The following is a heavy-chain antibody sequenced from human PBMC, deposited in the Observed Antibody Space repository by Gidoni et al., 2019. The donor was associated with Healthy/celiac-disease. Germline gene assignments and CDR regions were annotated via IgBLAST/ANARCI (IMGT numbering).Heavy chain of an antibody. J-gene: IGHJ3*02. Sequence: QVQLVQSGAEVKKPGASVKVSCKASGYTFTSYDINWVRQATGQGLEWMGWMNPNSGNTGYAQKFQGRVTMTRNTSISTAYMELSSLRSEDTAVYYCARVAYKRYDFWSGYYTHDAFDIWGQGTMVTVSS. CDR1: GYTFTSYD. CDR3: ARVAYKRYDFWSGYYTHDAFDI. D-gene: IGHD3-3*01. V-gene: IGHV1-8*01. CDR2: MNPNSGNT.